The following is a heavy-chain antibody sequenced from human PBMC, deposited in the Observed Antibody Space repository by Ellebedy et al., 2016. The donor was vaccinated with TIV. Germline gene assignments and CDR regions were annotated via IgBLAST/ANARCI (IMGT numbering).Heavy chain of an antibody. D-gene: IGHD3-10*01. CDR2: IITDGTVT. Sequence: GESLKISXEASGCTFRTYRMNLVRARPGSGLLWVSRIITDGTVTKYADYVKGRFTISRDNAKNTVFLQMNNLTTEDTAIYHCARSFGRVLDPWGRGTLVTVSS. V-gene: IGHV3-74*01. CDR3: ARSFGRVLDP. J-gene: IGHJ5*02. CDR1: GCTFRTYR.